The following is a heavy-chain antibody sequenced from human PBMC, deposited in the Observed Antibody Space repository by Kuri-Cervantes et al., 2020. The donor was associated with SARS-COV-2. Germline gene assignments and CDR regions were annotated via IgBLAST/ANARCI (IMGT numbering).Heavy chain of an antibody. J-gene: IGHJ4*02. CDR2: IWYDGSNK. CDR1: GLTFSSYG. CDR3: AKDLVVGELLSGVVNDY. Sequence: AGSLRLPCTASGLTFSSYGMHWVRQAPGKGREWVAVIWYDGSNKYYADSVKGRFTISRDNSKNSLYLQMNRMRAEDTAVYYCAKDLVVGELLSGVVNDYWGQGTLVTVSS. D-gene: IGHD3-10*01. V-gene: IGHV3-33*06.